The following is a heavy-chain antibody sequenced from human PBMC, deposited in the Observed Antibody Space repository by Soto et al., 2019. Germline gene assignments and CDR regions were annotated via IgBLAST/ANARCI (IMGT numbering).Heavy chain of an antibody. Sequence: QVQLVQSGAEVKKPGSSVKVSCKASGGTFSSYAISWVRQAPGQGLEWMGGIIPIFGTANYAQKFQGGVTISADESKSTAYMELSSLRSEDTAVYYCARDLRDIVVVPAPKYYYYGMDVWGQGTTVTVSS. V-gene: IGHV1-69*01. CDR2: IIPIFGTA. D-gene: IGHD2-2*01. J-gene: IGHJ6*02. CDR1: GGTFSSYA. CDR3: ARDLRDIVVVPAPKYYYYGMDV.